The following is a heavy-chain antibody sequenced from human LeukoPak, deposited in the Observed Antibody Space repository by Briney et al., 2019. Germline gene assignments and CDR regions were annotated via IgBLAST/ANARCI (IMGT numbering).Heavy chain of an antibody. CDR1: GYSFTNYW. J-gene: IGHJ3*01. Sequence: GESLKISCKGSGYSFTNYWIGWVRQMPGKGLEWMGKIYPGDSDTRYSPSFQGQVTISADKSISTAFLQWSSLKASDTAMYYCARPKSYCGSTSCYPNDAFDVWGQGTMVTVSS. CDR3: ARPKSYCGSTSCYPNDAFDV. D-gene: IGHD2-2*01. V-gene: IGHV5-51*01. CDR2: IYPGDSDT.